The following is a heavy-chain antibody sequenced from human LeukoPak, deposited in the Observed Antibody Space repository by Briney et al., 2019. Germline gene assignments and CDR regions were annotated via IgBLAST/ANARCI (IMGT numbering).Heavy chain of an antibody. CDR2: INHSGST. Sequence: PSETLSLTCAFYGGSFSGYYWIGIRQPPGKGLEWIGEINHSGSTNYNPSLKSRVTISVDTSKNQFSLKLSSVTAADTAVYYCAIASRSERAYYFDYWGQGTLVTVSS. V-gene: IGHV4-34*01. J-gene: IGHJ4*02. CDR1: GGSFSGYY. CDR3: AIASRSERAYYFDY.